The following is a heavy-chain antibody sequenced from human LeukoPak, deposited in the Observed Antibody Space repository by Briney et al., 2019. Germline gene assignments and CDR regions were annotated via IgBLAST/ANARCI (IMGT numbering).Heavy chain of an antibody. D-gene: IGHD3-3*01. Sequence: GESLKISCKGSGYSFTSYWIGWVRQMPGKGLEWMGIIYPGDPDTRYSPSFQGQVTISADKSISTAYLQWSSLKASDTAMYYCARHENVEGSDYYPFDYWGQGTLVTVSS. J-gene: IGHJ4*02. CDR1: GYSFTSYW. CDR2: IYPGDPDT. V-gene: IGHV5-51*01. CDR3: ARHENVEGSDYYPFDY.